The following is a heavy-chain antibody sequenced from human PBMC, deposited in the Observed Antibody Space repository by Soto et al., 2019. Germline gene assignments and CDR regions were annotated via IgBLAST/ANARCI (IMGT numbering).Heavy chain of an antibody. CDR3: AKDGRYYYYCMDV. V-gene: IGHV3-9*01. CDR1: GFTFDDYA. Sequence: EVQLVESGGGLVQPGRSLRLSCAASGFTFDDYAMHWVRQAPGKGLEWVSGISWNSGSIGYADSVKGRFTISRDKAKNSLYLQMNSLRAEDTALYYCAKDGRYYYYCMDVWGQGTTVTVSS. J-gene: IGHJ6*02. CDR2: ISWNSGSI.